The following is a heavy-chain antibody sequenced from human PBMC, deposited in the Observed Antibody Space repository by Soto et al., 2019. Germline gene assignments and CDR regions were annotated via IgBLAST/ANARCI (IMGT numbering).Heavy chain of an antibody. V-gene: IGHV2-70*01. CDR3: ARISASNKYYYYGMDV. Sequence: SGPTLVNPTQTLTLTCTFSGFSLSTGGMCVSWIRQPPGKALEWLALIDWDDDKYYSTSLKTRLTISKDTSKNQVVLTVTNMDPVDTATYYCARISASNKYYYYGMDVWGQGTTVTVSS. J-gene: IGHJ6*02. CDR1: GFSLSTGGMC. CDR2: IDWDDDK. D-gene: IGHD4-4*01.